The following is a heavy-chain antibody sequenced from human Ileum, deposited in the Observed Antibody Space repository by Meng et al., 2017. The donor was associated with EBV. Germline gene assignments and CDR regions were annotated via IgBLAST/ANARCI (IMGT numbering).Heavy chain of an antibody. J-gene: IGHJ4*02. CDR2: ININTGNP. CDR1: GYTFTSSS. D-gene: IGHD6-19*01. V-gene: IGHV7-4-1*01. Sequence: QVQLVQSGSELKKPGASVKVSCQAAGYTFTSSSMNWVRHAPGQGLEWMGWININTGNPTYAQGFTGRFVFSLDTSVSTAYLQIDSLKADDTAVYYCARGNGWRFDYWGQGTLVTVFS. CDR3: ARGNGWRFDY.